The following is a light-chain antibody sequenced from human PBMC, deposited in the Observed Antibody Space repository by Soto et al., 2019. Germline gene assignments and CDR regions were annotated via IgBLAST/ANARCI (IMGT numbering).Light chain of an antibody. J-gene: IGKJ5*01. CDR3: HQRYNWPRVT. V-gene: IGKV3-11*01. CDR2: DVS. Sequence: EVVLTQSPATLSLSPGGRVTLSCRASQSVSTSLAWYQQKPGQPPRLLIYDVSNRATGIPARFSGSGSGTDFTLTITSLEPEDFAVYFCHQRYNWPRVTFGQGTRLEIK. CDR1: QSVSTS.